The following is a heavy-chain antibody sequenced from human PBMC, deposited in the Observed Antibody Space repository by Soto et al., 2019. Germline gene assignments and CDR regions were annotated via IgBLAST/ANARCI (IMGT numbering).Heavy chain of an antibody. CDR1: GYSFSNWW. CDR2: IYPSDSQT. Sequence: GESLKISCKGSGYSFSNWWIAWVRQMPGKGLEYMGIIYPSDSQTRYSPSFQGQVTISADKSISTAYLQWSSLKASDTAMYYCARLWVYYYDSSGYSGGSVAFDIWGQGTMVTVSS. CDR3: ARLWVYYYDSSGYSGGSVAFDI. J-gene: IGHJ3*02. D-gene: IGHD3-22*01. V-gene: IGHV5-51*01.